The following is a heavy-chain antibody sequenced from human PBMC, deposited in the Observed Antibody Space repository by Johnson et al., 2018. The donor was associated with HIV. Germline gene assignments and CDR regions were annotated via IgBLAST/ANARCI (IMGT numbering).Heavy chain of an antibody. CDR2: INSDGSST. V-gene: IGHV3-74*01. J-gene: IGHJ3*02. CDR1: GFTFSSYW. D-gene: IGHD6-19*01. Sequence: EVQLVESGGGLVQPGGSLRLSCAASGFTFSSYWMHWVRQAPGKGLVWVSRINSDGSSTRYADSVKGRFTISRDNAKNTLYLQMNSLRAEDTAVYYCASTSSGWFYAFDIWGQGTMVTVSS. CDR3: ASTSSGWFYAFDI.